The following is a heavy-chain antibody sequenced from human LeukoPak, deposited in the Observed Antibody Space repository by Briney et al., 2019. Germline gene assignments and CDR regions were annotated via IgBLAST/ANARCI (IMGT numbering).Heavy chain of an antibody. CDR2: ISYDGSNK. V-gene: IGHV3-30-3*01. CDR1: GFXFSSYA. CDR3: AKGHTDSGTGFDC. D-gene: IGHD4-17*01. J-gene: IGHJ4*02. Sequence: GGSLRLSCAASGFXFSSYAMHWVRQAPGKGLEWVAVISYDGSNKYYADSVKGRFTISRDNSKNTLYLQMNTLRVEDAAVYYCAKGHTDSGTGFDCWGQGTLVTVSS.